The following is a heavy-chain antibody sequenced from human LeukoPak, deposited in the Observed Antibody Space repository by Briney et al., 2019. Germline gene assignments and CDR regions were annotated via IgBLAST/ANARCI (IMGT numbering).Heavy chain of an antibody. CDR2: IYYSGST. CDR1: GGSISSSRDY. J-gene: IGHJ4*02. D-gene: IGHD2-2*01. CDR3: ARPQGYQLLDFEY. V-gene: IGHV4-39*01. Sequence: SDTLSLTCTVSGGSISSSRDYWGWIRQPPGKGLEWIGSIYYSGSTYYNPSLKRRVTISVDTSKNQFSLKLSSVTAADTAVYYCARPQGYQLLDFEYWGQGTLGTVSS.